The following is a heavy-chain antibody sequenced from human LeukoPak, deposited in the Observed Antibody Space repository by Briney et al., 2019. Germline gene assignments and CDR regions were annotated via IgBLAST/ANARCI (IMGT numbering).Heavy chain of an antibody. CDR2: ISSSSSNI. D-gene: IGHD2-2*01. Sequence: GGSLRLSCAASGFTFSSYSMNWVRQAPGKGLEWVSYISSSSSNIYYADSVKGRFTISRDNSKNTLYLQMNSLRAEDTAVYYCAKDRAEYQLLWSAFDIWGQGTMVTVSS. J-gene: IGHJ3*02. CDR3: AKDRAEYQLLWSAFDI. CDR1: GFTFSSYS. V-gene: IGHV3-48*01.